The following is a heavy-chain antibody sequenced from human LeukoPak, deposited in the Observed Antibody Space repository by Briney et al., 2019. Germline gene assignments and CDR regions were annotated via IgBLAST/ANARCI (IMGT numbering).Heavy chain of an antibody. CDR2: IKSDGSST. CDR3: ACGYSYGSYFDY. V-gene: IGHV3-74*01. CDR1: GFTFSSYW. D-gene: IGHD5-18*01. J-gene: IGHJ4*02. Sequence: ASVKVSCKASGFTFSSYWMHWVRQAPGKGLVWVSRIKSDGSSTGYADSVKGRFTISRDNAKNTLYLQMNSLRAEDTAVYYCACGYSYGSYFDYWGQGTLVTVSS.